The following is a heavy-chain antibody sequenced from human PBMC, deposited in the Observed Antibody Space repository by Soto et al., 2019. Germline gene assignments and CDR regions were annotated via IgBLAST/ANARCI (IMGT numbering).Heavy chain of an antibody. D-gene: IGHD3-3*01. CDR2: IVPMFGTS. J-gene: IGHJ4*02. CDR3: NRGSEYDFWSGYL. CDR1: GGTSTRYA. Sequence: QERLVQSGAEVRKPGSSVKVSCKVTGGTSTRYAITWVRQAPGQGNEWMGGIVPMFGTSKYAQKFQGRVTITADTSTDIAYMELRSLRSEDTAVYYCNRGSEYDFWSGYLWGQGTLVSVSS. V-gene: IGHV1-69*06.